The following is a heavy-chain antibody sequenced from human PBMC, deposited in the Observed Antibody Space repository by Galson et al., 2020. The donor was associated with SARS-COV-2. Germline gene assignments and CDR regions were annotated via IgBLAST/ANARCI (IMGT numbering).Heavy chain of an antibody. D-gene: IGHD3-22*01. V-gene: IGHV4-4*02. CDR3: ARGPPYDTSGYYYIDY. CDR2: IYHSGST. Sequence: SQTLSLTCAVSGGSISSTNWWTWVRQPPGKGLEWIAEIYHSGSTNYNPSLKSRVTISVDKSKNQFSLKLSSVTAADTAVYYCARGPPYDTSGYYYIDYWGQGTLVTVSS. CDR1: GGSISSTNW. J-gene: IGHJ4*02.